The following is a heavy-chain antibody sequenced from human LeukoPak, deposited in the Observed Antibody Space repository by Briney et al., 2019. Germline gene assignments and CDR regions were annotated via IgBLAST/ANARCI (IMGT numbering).Heavy chain of an antibody. D-gene: IGHD3-10*01. Sequence: GGSLRLSCAASGFTFSNYWMSWVRQAPGKGLEWVANIKQDGSEKYYVDSVKGRFTISRDNSKNTLYLQMNSLRAEDTAVYYCARDKITMVRGVITYYFDYWGQGTLVTVSS. V-gene: IGHV3-7*01. CDR2: IKQDGSEK. J-gene: IGHJ4*02. CDR1: GFTFSNYW. CDR3: ARDKITMVRGVITYYFDY.